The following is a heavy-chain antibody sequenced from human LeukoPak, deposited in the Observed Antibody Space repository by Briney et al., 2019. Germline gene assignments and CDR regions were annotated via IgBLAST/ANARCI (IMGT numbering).Heavy chain of an antibody. D-gene: IGHD5-18*01. Sequence: GSLRLSCAASGFTFSSYSMNWVRQAPGKGLEWIGEINHSGSTNYNPSLKSRVTISVDTSKNQFSLKLSSVTAADTAVYYCARGGQLWLRFWAVRPFTQIFDIWGQGTMVTVSS. J-gene: IGHJ3*02. CDR3: ARGGQLWLRFWAVRPFTQIFDI. V-gene: IGHV4-34*01. CDR1: GFTFSSYS. CDR2: INHSGST.